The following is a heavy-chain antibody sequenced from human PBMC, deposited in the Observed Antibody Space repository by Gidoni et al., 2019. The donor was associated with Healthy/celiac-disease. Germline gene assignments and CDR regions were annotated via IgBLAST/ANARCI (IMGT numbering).Heavy chain of an antibody. D-gene: IGHD4-17*01. CDR3: ARDQTTTVVRPGYMDV. V-gene: IGHV3-21*01. J-gene: IGHJ6*03. CDR1: GFTFSSYS. Sequence: EVQLVESGGGLVKPGGSLRLSCAASGFTFSSYSMNWVRQAPGKGLEWDSSISSSSSYIYYADSVKGRFTISRDNAKNSLYLQMNSLRAEDTAVYYCARDQTTTVVRPGYMDVWGKGTTVTVSS. CDR2: ISSSSSYI.